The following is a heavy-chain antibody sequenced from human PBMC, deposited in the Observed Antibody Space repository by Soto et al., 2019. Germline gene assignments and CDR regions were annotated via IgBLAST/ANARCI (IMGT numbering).Heavy chain of an antibody. CDR3: ARAEGRNTAMVPSNY. D-gene: IGHD5-18*01. J-gene: IGHJ4*02. CDR2: INHSGST. CDR1: GGTFSGYY. Sequence: SETLSLTCAVYGGTFSGYYWSWIRQPPGKGLEWIGEINHSGSTNYNPSLKSRVTISVDTAKNQFSLKLSSVTAADTAVYYCARAEGRNTAMVPSNYWGQGTLVTVSS. V-gene: IGHV4-34*01.